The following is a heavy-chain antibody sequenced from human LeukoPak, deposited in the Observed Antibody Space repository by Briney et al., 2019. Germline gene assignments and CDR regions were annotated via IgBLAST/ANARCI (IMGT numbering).Heavy chain of an antibody. CDR1: GFTSSSYA. CDR3: AKRPRGYYGMDV. CDR2: ISGSGGST. J-gene: IGHJ6*02. Sequence: GGSLRLSCAASGFTSSSYAMSWVRQAPGKGLEWASAISGSGGSTYYADSVKGRFTISRDNSKNTLYLQMNSLRAEDTAVYYCAKRPRGYYGMDVWGQGTTVTVSS. V-gene: IGHV3-23*01.